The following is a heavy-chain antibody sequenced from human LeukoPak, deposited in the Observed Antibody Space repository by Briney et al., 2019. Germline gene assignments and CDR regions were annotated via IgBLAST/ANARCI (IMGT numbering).Heavy chain of an antibody. D-gene: IGHD4-17*01. Sequence: QPGGSLRLSCAASGFTFSSYWMSWVRQAPGKGLEWVANIKQDGSEKYYVDSVKGRFTISRDNAKNSLYLQMNSLRAEDTAVYYCAINDYGDPYYFDYWGQGTLVTVSS. J-gene: IGHJ4*02. CDR2: IKQDGSEK. V-gene: IGHV3-7*01. CDR3: AINDYGDPYYFDY. CDR1: GFTFSSYW.